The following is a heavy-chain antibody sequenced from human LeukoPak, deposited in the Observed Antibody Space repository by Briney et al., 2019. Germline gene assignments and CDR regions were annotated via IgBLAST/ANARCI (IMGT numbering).Heavy chain of an antibody. CDR1: GGTFSSYA. J-gene: IGHJ4*02. D-gene: IGHD4-17*01. CDR3: ATPTYDYGNYYFDY. V-gene: IGHV1-24*01. Sequence: ASVKVSCKASGGTFSSYAISWVRQAPGKGLEWMGGFDPEDGETIYAQKFQGRVTMTEDTSTDTAYMELSSLRSEDTAVYYCATPTYDYGNYYFDYWGQGTLVTVSS. CDR2: FDPEDGET.